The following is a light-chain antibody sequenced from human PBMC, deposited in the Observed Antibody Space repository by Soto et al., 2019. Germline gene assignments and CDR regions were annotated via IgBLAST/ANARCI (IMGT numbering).Light chain of an antibody. CDR1: QSIGHF. V-gene: IGKV1-39*01. Sequence: DIQMTQSPSSLSASVADTITITCRSRQSIGHFLNWYQLKPAKVPKLLIYGASTLNTGAPSRFSGSGSGTNCTLNTSSLQPEDSASYCGQQSYSSWSTFGGGTKVEIQ. CDR2: GAS. J-gene: IGKJ4*01. CDR3: QQSYSSWST.